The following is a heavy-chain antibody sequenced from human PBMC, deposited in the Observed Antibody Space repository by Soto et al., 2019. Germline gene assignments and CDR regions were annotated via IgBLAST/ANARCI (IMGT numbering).Heavy chain of an antibody. Sequence: ASVKVSCKASGYTFTSYYMHWVRQAPGQGLEWMGIINPSGGSTSYAQKFQGRVTMTRDTSTSTVYMELSSLRSEDTAVYYCAVDVGFNVYGSGSCRYYYYGMDVWGQGTTVTVSS. CDR1: GYTFTSYY. CDR3: AVDVGFNVYGSGSCRYYYYGMDV. V-gene: IGHV1-46*01. J-gene: IGHJ6*02. D-gene: IGHD3-10*01. CDR2: INPSGGST.